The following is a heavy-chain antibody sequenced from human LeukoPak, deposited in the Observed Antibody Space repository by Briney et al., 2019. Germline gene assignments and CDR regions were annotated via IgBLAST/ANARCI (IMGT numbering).Heavy chain of an antibody. J-gene: IGHJ4*02. Sequence: PGGSLRLSCAASGFTLSSYWMSWVRQAPGKGLEWVANIKQDGSEKYYVDSVKGRFTISRDNAKNSLYLQMNSLRAEDTAVYYCARDRYCSGGSCYIRFDYWGQGTLVTVSS. V-gene: IGHV3-7*03. D-gene: IGHD2-15*01. CDR3: ARDRYCSGGSCYIRFDY. CDR2: IKQDGSEK. CDR1: GFTLSSYW.